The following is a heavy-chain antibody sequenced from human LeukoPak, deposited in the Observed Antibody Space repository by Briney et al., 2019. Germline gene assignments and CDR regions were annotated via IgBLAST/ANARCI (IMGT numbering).Heavy chain of an antibody. CDR1: GFTFDTYS. Sequence: GGSLRLSCAASGFTFDTYSMSWVRQAPGKGLEWVSYISSSGSTIYYADSVKGRFTISRDNAKNSLYLQMNSLRAEDTAVYYCAELGITMIGGVWGKGTTVTISS. J-gene: IGHJ6*04. CDR2: ISSSGSTI. D-gene: IGHD3-10*02. V-gene: IGHV3-48*04. CDR3: AELGITMIGGV.